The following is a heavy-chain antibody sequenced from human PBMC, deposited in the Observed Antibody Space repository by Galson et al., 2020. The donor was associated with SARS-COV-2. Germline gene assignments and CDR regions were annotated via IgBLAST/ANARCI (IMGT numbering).Heavy chain of an antibody. D-gene: IGHD3-10*01. Sequence: GESLKISCAASGFTFSSYAMSWVRQAPGKGLEWVSAISGSGGSTYYADSVKGRFTISRDNSKNTLYLQMNSLRAEDTAVYYYAKVKRTYYYGSGYAYWGQGTLVTVSS. J-gene: IGHJ4*02. V-gene: IGHV3-23*01. CDR3: AKVKRTYYYGSGYAY. CDR1: GFTFSSYA. CDR2: ISGSGGST.